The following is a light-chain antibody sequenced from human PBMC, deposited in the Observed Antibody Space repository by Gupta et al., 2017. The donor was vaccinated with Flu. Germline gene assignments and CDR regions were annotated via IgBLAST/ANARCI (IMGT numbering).Light chain of an antibody. J-gene: IGLJ1*01. Sequence: TRTDVCGYNFFSWYQQYPAPAPNLMIYDVSPRPSAVSIRFSRSKSGSTPSLTISGLPAEDEADYYCMSFASSIAEVFGTGTKVTVL. CDR2: DVS. CDR3: MSFASSIAEV. V-gene: IGLV2-14*03. CDR1: RTDVCGYNF.